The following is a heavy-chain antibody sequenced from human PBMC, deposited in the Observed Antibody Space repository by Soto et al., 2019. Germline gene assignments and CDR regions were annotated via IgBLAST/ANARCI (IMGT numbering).Heavy chain of an antibody. V-gene: IGHV4-31*03. CDR2: IYDSVNT. D-gene: IGHD3-9*01. Sequence: SETLSLTCTVSGDSLSSGGHYWSRIRQHPGKGLEWIGHIYDSVNTYYSPSLRSRVTISADMSKNQFSLNLRSVTAADTAVYYCARVDHGGYFAILTDYWGQGTLVTVSS. CDR3: ARVDHGGYFAILTDY. J-gene: IGHJ4*02. CDR1: GDSLSSGGHY.